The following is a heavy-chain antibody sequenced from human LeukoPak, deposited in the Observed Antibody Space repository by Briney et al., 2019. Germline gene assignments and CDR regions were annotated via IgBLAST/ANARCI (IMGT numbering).Heavy chain of an antibody. J-gene: IGHJ4*02. D-gene: IGHD5-18*01. CDR1: GFTFSSYS. V-gene: IGHV3-48*01. CDR3: ARVGYDSYGRRPSYFDY. Sequence: GGSLRLSCAASGFTFSSYSMNWVRQAPGNGLVWVSYISSSSSTIYYADSVKGRFTISRDNAKNSLYLQMNSLRAEDTAVYYCARVGYDSYGRRPSYFDYWGQGTLVTVSS. CDR2: ISSSSSTI.